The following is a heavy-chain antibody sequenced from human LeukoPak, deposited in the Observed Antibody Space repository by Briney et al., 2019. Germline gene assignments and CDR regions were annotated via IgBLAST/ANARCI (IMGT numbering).Heavy chain of an antibody. V-gene: IGHV1-2*02. Sequence: ASVKVSCKASGYTYTGYYMHWVRQAPGQGLEWMGWINPNSGGTNYAQKFQGRVTMTRDTSISTAYMELSRLRSDDTAVYYCSVVPASYYYYMDVWGKGTTVTVSS. CDR1: GYTYTGYY. CDR2: INPNSGGT. D-gene: IGHD2-2*01. CDR3: SVVPASYYYYMDV. J-gene: IGHJ6*03.